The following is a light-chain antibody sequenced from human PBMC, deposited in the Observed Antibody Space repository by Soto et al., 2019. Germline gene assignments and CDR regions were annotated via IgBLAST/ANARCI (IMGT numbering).Light chain of an antibody. CDR3: QQYNNWPKT. J-gene: IGKJ1*01. V-gene: IGKV3-15*01. CDR2: GAS. CDR1: QSVSSN. Sequence: EIVMTQSPATLSVSPGERATLSCRASQSVSSNLAWYRQKPGQAPWLLIYGASTRATGIPARFSGSGSGTEFTLTISSLQSEDFAVYYCQQYNNWPKTFGQGTKVDI.